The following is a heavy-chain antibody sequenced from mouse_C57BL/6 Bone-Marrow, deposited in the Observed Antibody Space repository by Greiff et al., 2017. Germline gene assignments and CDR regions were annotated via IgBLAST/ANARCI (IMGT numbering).Heavy chain of an antibody. CDR2: INPNNGGT. Sequence: EVQLQQSGPELVKPGASVKISCKASGYTFTDYYMNWVKQSHGKSLEWIGDINPNNGGTSYNQKFKGKATLTVDKSSSTAYMELRSLTSEDSAVYYCARGRTYYSNPWCAYWGQGTLVTVSA. D-gene: IGHD2-5*01. CDR3: ARGRTYYSNPWCAY. J-gene: IGHJ3*01. V-gene: IGHV1-26*01. CDR1: GYTFTDYY.